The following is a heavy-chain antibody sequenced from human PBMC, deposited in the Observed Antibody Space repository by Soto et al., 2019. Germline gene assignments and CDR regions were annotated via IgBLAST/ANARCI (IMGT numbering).Heavy chain of an antibody. D-gene: IGHD1-26*01. V-gene: IGHV3-23*01. CDR1: GFTFTGFS. CDR2: ISASGGTT. CDR3: AKRRSGSYYPGYFDY. J-gene: IGHJ4*02. Sequence: GGSLSLSCASSGFTFTGFSMRLLLQAPRKALEWVSSISASGGTTHYADSVKGRFTISRDNSKNTLFLEMNSLRADDTAVYFCAKRRSGSYYPGYFDYWGQGTLVTVSS.